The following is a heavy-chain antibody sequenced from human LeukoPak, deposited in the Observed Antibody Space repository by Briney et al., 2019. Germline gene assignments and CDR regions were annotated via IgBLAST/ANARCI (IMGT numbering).Heavy chain of an antibody. J-gene: IGHJ4*02. CDR2: INPSGGST. CDR1: GYIFTSHY. Sequence: ASVKVSCKASGYIFTSHYMHWVRQAPGQGLEWLGRINPSGGSTSYAQTFQGRVTMTTDTSTSTAYMELRSLRSDDTAVYYCARDLIHYFDYWGQGTLVTVSS. D-gene: IGHD2-21*01. V-gene: IGHV1-46*01. CDR3: ARDLIHYFDY.